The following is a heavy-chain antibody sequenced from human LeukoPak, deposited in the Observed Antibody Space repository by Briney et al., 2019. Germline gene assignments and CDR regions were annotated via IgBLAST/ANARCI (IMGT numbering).Heavy chain of an antibody. V-gene: IGHV1-2*02. CDR3: ARSPDILTGENFDY. D-gene: IGHD3-9*01. CDR2: INPKSGGT. CDR1: GYTFSGYY. Sequence: ASVKVSCKASGYTFSGYYMHWVRQAPGQGLEWMGWINPKSGGTNEAQKFHDRVTMTRDTSIRTAYMEVSRLRSDDTAVYYCARSPDILTGENFDYWGQGTLLTVSS. J-gene: IGHJ4*02.